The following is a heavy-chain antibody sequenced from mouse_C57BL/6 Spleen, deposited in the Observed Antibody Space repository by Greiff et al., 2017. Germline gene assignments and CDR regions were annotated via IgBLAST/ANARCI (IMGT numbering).Heavy chain of an antibody. CDR2: IDPSDSYT. V-gene: IGHV1-69*01. D-gene: IGHD2-1*01. J-gene: IGHJ2*01. CDR3: ARGDYGNSLFDY. CDR1: GYTFTSYW. Sequence: QVQLQQPGAELVMPGASVKLSCKASGYTFTSYWLHWVKQRPGQGLAWIGEIDPSDSYTNYNQKFKGKSTLTVDKSSSTAYMQLSSLTSEDSAVYYCARGDYGNSLFDYWGQGTTLTVSS.